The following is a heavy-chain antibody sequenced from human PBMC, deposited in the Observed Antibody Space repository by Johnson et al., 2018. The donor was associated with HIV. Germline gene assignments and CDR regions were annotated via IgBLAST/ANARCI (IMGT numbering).Heavy chain of an antibody. Sequence: QVQLVESGGGVVQPGRSLRLSCAASGFTFSSYGMHWVRQAPGKGLEWVAVISYDGSNKYYADSVKGRFTISRDNSKNTLYLQMNSLRAEDTAVYYWAKDRGGYYDSSGYGAFDIWGQGTMVTVSS. CDR1: GFTFSSYG. V-gene: IGHV3-30*18. J-gene: IGHJ3*02. CDR2: ISYDGSNK. CDR3: AKDRGGYYDSSGYGAFDI. D-gene: IGHD3-22*01.